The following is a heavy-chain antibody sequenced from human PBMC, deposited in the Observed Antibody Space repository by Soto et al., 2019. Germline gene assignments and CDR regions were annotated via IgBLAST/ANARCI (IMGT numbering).Heavy chain of an antibody. J-gene: IGHJ4*02. V-gene: IGHV3-23*01. Sequence: EVRLLESGGGLVQPGGSLRLSCAASGFTFSNYAMTWVRQAPGKGLEWVSGLNGSGGSTSSADSVKGRFAISRDNSKNTVDLEMNTLRPEETAGYFCAVGGGDLSLTPFDYWGQGTLVTVSS. CDR1: GFTFSNYA. D-gene: IGHD3-16*02. CDR3: AVGGGDLSLTPFDY. CDR2: LNGSGGST.